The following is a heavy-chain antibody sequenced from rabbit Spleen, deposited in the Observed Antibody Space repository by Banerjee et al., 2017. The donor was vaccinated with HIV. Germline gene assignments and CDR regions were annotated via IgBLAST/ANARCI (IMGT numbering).Heavy chain of an antibody. D-gene: IGHD1-1*01. V-gene: IGHV1S40*01. CDR2: IDTGSSGFT. CDR1: GVSFSDNDV. Sequence: QSLEESGGDLVKPGASLTLTCIASGVSFSDNDVMCWVRQAPGKGLEWIACIDTGSSGFTYFASWAKGRFIIYKTSPTTVTLRMTSLTAADTATYFCARDTSSSFSSYEMDLWGQGTLGPVS. J-gene: IGHJ3*01. CDR3: ARDTSSSFSSYEMDL.